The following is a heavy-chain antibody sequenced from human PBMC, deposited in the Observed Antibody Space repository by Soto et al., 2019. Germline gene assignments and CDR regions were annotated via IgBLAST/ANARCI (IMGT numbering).Heavy chain of an antibody. V-gene: IGHV3-23*01. D-gene: IGHD6-19*01. J-gene: IGHJ6*02. CDR1: GFTFSSYA. CDR3: AKSTAVAGHYYYYGMDV. Sequence: GGSLRLSCAASGFTFSSYAMSWVRQAPGKGLEWVSASSGSGGSTYYAGSVKGRFTISGDNSKNTLYLQMNSLRAEDTAVYYCAKSTAVAGHYYYYGMDVWGQGTTVTVSS. CDR2: SSGSGGST.